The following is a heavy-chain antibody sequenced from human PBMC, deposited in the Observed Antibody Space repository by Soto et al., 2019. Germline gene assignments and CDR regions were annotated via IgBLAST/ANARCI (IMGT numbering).Heavy chain of an antibody. CDR2: IYYSGST. V-gene: IGHV4-39*01. CDR1: GGSISSSSYY. Sequence: PSETLSLTCTVSGGSISSSSYYWGWIRQPPGKGLEWIGSIYYSGSTYYNPSLKSRVTISVDTSKNQFSLKLSSVTAADTAVYYCARLGKTTVNPRGYYYYGMDVWGQGTTVTVSS. J-gene: IGHJ6*02. D-gene: IGHD4-17*01. CDR3: ARLGKTTVNPRGYYYYGMDV.